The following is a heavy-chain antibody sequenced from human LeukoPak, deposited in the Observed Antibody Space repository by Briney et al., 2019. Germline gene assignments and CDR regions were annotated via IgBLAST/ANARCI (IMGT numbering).Heavy chain of an antibody. D-gene: IGHD5-18*01. J-gene: IGHJ4*02. V-gene: IGHV4-39*01. Sequence: SSXYYWGWIRQPPGKGREWIGIIYYSGSTYYNPSLKSRITISVDTAKNPFSLKLSSVTAADTAVYYCARGYSYGFGVYYFDYWGQGTLVTVSS. CDR2: IYYSGST. CDR1: SSXYY. CDR3: ARGYSYGFGVYYFDY.